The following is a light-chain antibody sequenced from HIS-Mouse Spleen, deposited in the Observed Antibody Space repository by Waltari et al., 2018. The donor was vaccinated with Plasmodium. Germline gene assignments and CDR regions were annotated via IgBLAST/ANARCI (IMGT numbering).Light chain of an antibody. CDR3: DTTDSSGNHRV. Sequence: SYELTQPPSVSVSPGQTARVTCSGDALPRKCTYWYQQKSGQAPVLVIYEDSKRPSGIPEGFSGSSSGTMGTVTSIGAQVEEEADYYCDTTDSSGNHRVFGGGTKMTVL. J-gene: IGLJ3*02. CDR2: EDS. V-gene: IGLV3-10*01. CDR1: ALPRKC.